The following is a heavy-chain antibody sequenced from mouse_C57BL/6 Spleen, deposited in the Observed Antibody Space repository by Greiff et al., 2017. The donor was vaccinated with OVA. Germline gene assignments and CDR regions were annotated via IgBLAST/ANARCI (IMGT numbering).Heavy chain of an antibody. CDR1: GFTFSSYA. V-gene: IGHV5-4*01. D-gene: IGHD1-1*01. J-gene: IGHJ1*03. CDR3: ARDRAVVASEYFDV. Sequence: DVMLVESGGGLVKPGGSLKLPCAASGFTFSSYAMSWVRQTPEKRLEWVATISDGGSYTYYPDNVKGRFTISRDNAKNNLYLQMSHLKSEDTAMYYCARDRAVVASEYFDVWGTGTTVTVSS. CDR2: ISDGGSYT.